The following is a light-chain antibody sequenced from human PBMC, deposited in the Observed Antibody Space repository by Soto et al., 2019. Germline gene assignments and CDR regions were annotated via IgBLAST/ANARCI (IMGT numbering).Light chain of an antibody. CDR2: DAS. CDR1: QSINGW. Sequence: DIHMTQSPSTLSASVGDIVPLTWRASQSINGWLAWYQQKPGKAPKLLIYDASTLERGVPSRFSGTGSGTEFTLTISSLQPDDFATYYCQHYNSYSEAFGQGTKVDIK. CDR3: QHYNSYSEA. V-gene: IGKV1-5*01. J-gene: IGKJ1*01.